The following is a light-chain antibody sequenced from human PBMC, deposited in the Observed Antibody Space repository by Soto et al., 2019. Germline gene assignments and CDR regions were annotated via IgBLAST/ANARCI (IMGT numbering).Light chain of an antibody. J-gene: IGKJ1*01. CDR2: KAS. CDR1: QSISSW. Sequence: DIQMTQSPSTLSASVGDRVTITCRASQSISSWLAWYQQKPGKAPKLLIYKASSLEGGVPSRFSGSGSGTEFALTISSLQPDDFATYYCQQYNSYPWTVGQGTEVEIK. V-gene: IGKV1-5*03. CDR3: QQYNSYPWT.